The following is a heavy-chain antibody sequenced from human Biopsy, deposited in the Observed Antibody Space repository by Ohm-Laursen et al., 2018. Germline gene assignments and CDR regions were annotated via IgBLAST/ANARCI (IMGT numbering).Heavy chain of an antibody. J-gene: IGHJ4*02. D-gene: IGHD6-13*01. V-gene: IGHV4-31*02. Sequence: SQTLSLSWRVSDFRLSSGAFYWSWLRHRPGKGLEWIGYIYYSGTTSFNPSLKSRVTTSVDTSANHFSLKLNSVTAADTALYYCARSPASTWTGYFESWGQGSLVTVSS. CDR1: DFRLSSGAFY. CDR3: ARSPASTWTGYFES. CDR2: IYYSGTT.